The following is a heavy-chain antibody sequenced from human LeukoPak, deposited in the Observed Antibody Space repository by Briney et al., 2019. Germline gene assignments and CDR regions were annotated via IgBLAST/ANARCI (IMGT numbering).Heavy chain of an antibody. Sequence: SETLSLTCVVYGGSFSENNWSWVRQPPGKGLEWLGEINHSGSTSYNPSLKSRVTMSVDTSKNQFSLKLTSVTAADTAVYYCARCSRERHYFYYYYHMDVWGTGTTVTVSS. D-gene: IGHD1-26*01. V-gene: IGHV4-34*01. J-gene: IGHJ6*03. CDR1: GGSFSENN. CDR3: ARCSRERHYFYYYYHMDV. CDR2: INHSGST.